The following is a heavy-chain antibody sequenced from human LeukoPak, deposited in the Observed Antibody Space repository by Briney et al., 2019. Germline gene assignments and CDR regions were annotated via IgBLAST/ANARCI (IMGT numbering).Heavy chain of an antibody. J-gene: IGHJ4*02. V-gene: IGHV5-51*01. CDR2: IHLGDSDT. CDR3: ARLGQYTSSWYKYDYFDY. D-gene: IGHD6-13*01. CDR1: GYTITNSW. Sequence: GESLHISCKGSGYTITNSWIGWGRQMPGKGLEWMGSIHLGDSDTKYSPSYQGQVTMSVDTSITTAYLQWSSLKASDSAMYFCARLGQYTSSWYKYDYFDYWGQGTQVTVSS.